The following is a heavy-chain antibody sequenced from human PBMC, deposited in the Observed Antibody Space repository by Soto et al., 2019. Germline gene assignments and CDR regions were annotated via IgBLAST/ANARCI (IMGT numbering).Heavy chain of an antibody. J-gene: IGHJ6*03. V-gene: IGHV4-59*01. Sequence: SETLSLTCTVSGGSISSYYWSWIRQPPGKGLEWIGYIYYSGSTNYNPSLKSRVTISVDTSKNQFSLKLSSVTAADTAVYYCARGSYDFWSGYRYYYYMDVWGKGTTVTVSS. CDR3: ARGSYDFWSGYRYYYYMDV. D-gene: IGHD3-3*01. CDR1: GGSISSYY. CDR2: IYYSGST.